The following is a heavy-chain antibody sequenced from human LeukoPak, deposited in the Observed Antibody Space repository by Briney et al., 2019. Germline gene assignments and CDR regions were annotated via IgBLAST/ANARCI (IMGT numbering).Heavy chain of an antibody. CDR1: GFTFSSYW. J-gene: IGHJ4*02. V-gene: IGHV3-7*01. Sequence: GGSLRLSCAASGFTFSSYWMSWVRQAPGKGLEWVANIKQDGSEKYYVDSVKGRFTISRDNARNSLYLQMNSLRAEDTAVYYCARVREDFWSGYYDYWGQGTLVTVSS. CDR2: IKQDGSEK. D-gene: IGHD3-3*01. CDR3: ARVREDFWSGYYDY.